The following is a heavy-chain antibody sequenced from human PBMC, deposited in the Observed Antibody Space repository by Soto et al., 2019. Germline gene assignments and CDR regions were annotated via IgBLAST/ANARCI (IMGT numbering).Heavy chain of an antibody. V-gene: IGHV4-59*02. CDR2: IDYNGRA. J-gene: IGHJ4*02. Sequence: QVQLQESCPGLVKPSETQPLTCSVSDGSVTGYCWSWIRQPPGKGLEWIGCIDYNGRAHYNPSLTSRVTMSLDTSNNHFSLKLSSVTTTDTAVYYCARGPDHSKVGYWGQGTLVTVSS. D-gene: IGHD4-4*01. CDR1: DGSVTGYC. CDR3: ARGPDHSKVGY.